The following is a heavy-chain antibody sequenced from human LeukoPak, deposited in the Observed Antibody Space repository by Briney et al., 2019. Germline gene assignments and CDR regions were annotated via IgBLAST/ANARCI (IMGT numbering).Heavy chain of an antibody. J-gene: IGHJ4*02. CDR2: ISSSSSYI. CDR3: ARDRTVEMATIRLDY. D-gene: IGHD5-24*01. CDR1: GFTFSSYS. Sequence: GGSLRLSCAASGFTFSSYSMNWVRQALGKGLEWVSSISSSSSYIYYADSVKGRFTISRDNAKNSLYLQMNSLRAEDTAVYYCARDRTVEMATIRLDYWGQGTLVTVSS. V-gene: IGHV3-21*01.